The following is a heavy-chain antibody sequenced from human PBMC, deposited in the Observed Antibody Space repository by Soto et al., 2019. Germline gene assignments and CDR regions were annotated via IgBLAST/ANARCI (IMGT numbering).Heavy chain of an antibody. CDR1: GGSISSGGYY. Sequence: QVQLQESGPGLVKPSQTLSLTCTVSGGSISSGGYYWSWIRQHPGKGLEWIGYIYYSGSTYYNPSLNSRVTISVDTSKNQFSLKLSSVTAADTAVYYCARDHISGYYPLDYWGQGTLVTVSS. D-gene: IGHD3-22*01. V-gene: IGHV4-31*03. CDR3: ARDHISGYYPLDY. J-gene: IGHJ4*02. CDR2: IYYSGST.